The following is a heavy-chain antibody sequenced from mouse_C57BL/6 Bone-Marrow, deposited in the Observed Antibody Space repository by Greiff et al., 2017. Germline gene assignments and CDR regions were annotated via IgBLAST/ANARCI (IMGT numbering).Heavy chain of an antibody. CDR1: GYTFTSYW. J-gene: IGHJ2*01. Sequence: QVQLLQPGAELVKPGASVKMSCKASGYTFTSYWITWVKQRPGQGLEWIGDIYPGSGSTNYNEKFKSKATLTVDKSSSTAYMQLSSLTSEDSAVYYCARSRDYWGQGTTLTVSS. CDR2: IYPGSGST. CDR3: ARSRDY. V-gene: IGHV1-55*01.